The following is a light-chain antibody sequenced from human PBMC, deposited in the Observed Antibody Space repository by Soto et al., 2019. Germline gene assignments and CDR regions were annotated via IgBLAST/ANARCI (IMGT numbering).Light chain of an antibody. CDR2: RNN. J-gene: IGLJ3*02. CDR1: SSNIGSNY. CDR3: AAWDDSLSGWV. Sequence: QSVLTQPPSASGTPGQRVTISCSGSSSNIGSNYVYWYQQIPGTAPKLLIYRNNQRPSGVPDRFSGSKSGTSASLAISGLRSEDGADYYCAAWDDSLSGWVFGGGTKLTVL. V-gene: IGLV1-47*01.